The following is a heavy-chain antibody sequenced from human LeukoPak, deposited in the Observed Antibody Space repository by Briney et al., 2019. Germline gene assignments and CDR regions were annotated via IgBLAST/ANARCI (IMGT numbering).Heavy chain of an antibody. CDR2: TGSIGSTI. Sequence: EGSLRLSCSASGFSFNIYSMSWVRQSPGKGLEWIAYTGSIGSTIHYADSVKGRFTISRDNAKKSLYLQMDTLRGDDTAVYYCARVGGRGIDYWGQGSLVSVSS. J-gene: IGHJ4*02. V-gene: IGHV3-48*01. CDR1: GFSFNIYS. CDR3: ARVGGRGIDY.